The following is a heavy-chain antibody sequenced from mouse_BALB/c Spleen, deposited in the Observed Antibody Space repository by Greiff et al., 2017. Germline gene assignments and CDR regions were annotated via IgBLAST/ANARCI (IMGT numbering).Heavy chain of an antibody. CDR1: GFSLTSYG. D-gene: IGHD2-3*01. CDR3: DRGWDGYLDY. Sequence: VKLMESGPGLVAPSQSLSITCTVSGFSLTSYGVHWVRQPPGKGLEWLGVIWAGGSTNYNSALMSRLSISKDNSKSQVFLKMNSLQTDDTAMYYYDRGWDGYLDYWGQGTTLTVSS. CDR2: IWAGGST. V-gene: IGHV2-9*02. J-gene: IGHJ2*01.